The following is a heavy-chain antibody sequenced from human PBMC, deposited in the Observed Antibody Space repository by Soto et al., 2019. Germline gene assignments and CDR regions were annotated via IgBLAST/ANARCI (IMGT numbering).Heavy chain of an antibody. J-gene: IGHJ4*02. Sequence: GGSLRLSCAASGFTFSSYAMSWVRQAPGKGLEWGSAISGSGGSTYYADSVKGRFTISRDNSKNTLYLQMNSLRAEDTAVYYSAKDRRAPLKYSSSWSYDYWGQGTLVTVSS. V-gene: IGHV3-23*01. CDR2: ISGSGGST. CDR1: GFTFSSYA. CDR3: AKDRRAPLKYSSSWSYDY. D-gene: IGHD6-13*01.